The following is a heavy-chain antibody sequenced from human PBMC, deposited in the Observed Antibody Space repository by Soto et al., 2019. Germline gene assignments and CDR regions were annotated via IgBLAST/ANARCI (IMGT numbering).Heavy chain of an antibody. CDR1: GGSISSSSYY. J-gene: IGHJ6*03. D-gene: IGHD2-15*01. V-gene: IGHV4-39*01. CDR2: IYYSGST. Sequence: SETLSLTCTVSGGSISSSSYYWGWIRQPPGKGLEWIGSIYYSGSTYYNPSLKSRVTISVDTSKNQFSLKLSSVTAADTAVYYCARHALAATGGGYYYYMDVWGKGTTVTVSS. CDR3: ARHALAATGGGYYYYMDV.